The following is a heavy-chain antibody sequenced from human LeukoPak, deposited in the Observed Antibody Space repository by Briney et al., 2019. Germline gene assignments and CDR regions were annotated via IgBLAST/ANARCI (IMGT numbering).Heavy chain of an antibody. D-gene: IGHD1-1*01. J-gene: IGHJ4*02. CDR1: GFTFSSYA. Sequence: GGSLRLSCAASGFTFSSYAMHWVRQAPGKGLEYVSAISSNGGSTYYANSVKGRFTISRDNSKNTLYLQMGSLRAEDMAVYYCAVKPRTHGLYWGRGTLVTVSS. CDR3: AVKPRTHGLY. V-gene: IGHV3-64*01. CDR2: ISSNGGST.